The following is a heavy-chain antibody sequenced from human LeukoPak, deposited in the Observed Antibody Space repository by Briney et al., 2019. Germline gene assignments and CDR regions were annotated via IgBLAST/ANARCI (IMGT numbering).Heavy chain of an antibody. Sequence: GGSLRLSCAASGFTFSSYAMSWVRQAPGKGLEWVSAISGSGGSTYYADSVKGRFTISRDNSKNTLYLQMNSLRAEDTAVYYCAKADPVWVRGVITADYWGQGTLVTVSS. CDR2: ISGSGGST. V-gene: IGHV3-23*01. J-gene: IGHJ4*02. CDR1: GFTFSSYA. D-gene: IGHD3-10*01. CDR3: AKADPVWVRGVITADY.